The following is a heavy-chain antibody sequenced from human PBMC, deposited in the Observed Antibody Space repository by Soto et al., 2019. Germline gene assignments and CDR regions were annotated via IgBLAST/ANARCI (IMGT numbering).Heavy chain of an antibody. CDR3: ARRYRPHYDSSGYYSYNWFDP. D-gene: IGHD3-22*01. V-gene: IGHV4-39*01. Sequence: QLQLQESGPGLVKPSETLSLTCTVSGGSISSSSYYWGWIRQPPGKGLEGIGSIYYSGSTYYNPSLKSRVTISVDTSKNQFSLKLSSVTAADTAVYYCARRYRPHYDSSGYYSYNWFDPWGQGTLVTVSS. CDR1: GGSISSSSYY. CDR2: IYYSGST. J-gene: IGHJ5*02.